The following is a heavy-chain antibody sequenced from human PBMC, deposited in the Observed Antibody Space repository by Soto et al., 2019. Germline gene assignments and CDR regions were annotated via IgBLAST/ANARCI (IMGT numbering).Heavy chain of an antibody. CDR1: GYTFTSYG. D-gene: IGHD6-13*01. CDR2: ISAYNGNT. J-gene: IGHJ5*02. V-gene: IGHV1-18*01. Sequence: ASVKVSFKASGYTFTSYGISWVRQAPGQGLEWMGWISAYNGNTNYAQKLQGRVTMTTDTSTSTAYMELRSLRSDDTAVYYCARDRGSAIAARYDPWGQGTLVTVSS. CDR3: ARDRGSAIAARYDP.